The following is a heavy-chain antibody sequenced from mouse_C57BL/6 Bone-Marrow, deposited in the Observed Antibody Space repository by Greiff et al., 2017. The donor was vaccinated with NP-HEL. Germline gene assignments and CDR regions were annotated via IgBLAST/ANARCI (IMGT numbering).Heavy chain of an antibody. CDR1: GFTFSSYA. D-gene: IGHD2-10*01. Sequence: EVKLMESGGGLVKPGGSLKLSCAASGFTFSSYAMSWVRQTPEKRLEWVATISDGGSYTYYPDNVKGRFTISRDNAKNNLYLQMSHLKSEDTAMYYCARAYSGPYWGQGTLVTVSA. CDR2: ISDGGSYT. CDR3: ARAYSGPY. V-gene: IGHV5-4*03. J-gene: IGHJ3*01.